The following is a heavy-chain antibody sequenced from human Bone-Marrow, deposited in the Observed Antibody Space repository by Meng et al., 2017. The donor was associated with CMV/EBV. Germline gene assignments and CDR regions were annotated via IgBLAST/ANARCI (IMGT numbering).Heavy chain of an antibody. Sequence: SVKVSCKASGGTFSSYAISWLRQAPGQGLEWMGGIIPIFGTANYAQKFQGRVTITTDESKSTAYMELNSLRSEDTAVYYCAREGGTYYDFWSGYPYYFDYWGQGTLVTVSS. CDR1: GGTFSSYA. CDR2: IIPIFGTA. J-gene: IGHJ4*02. CDR3: AREGGTYYDFWSGYPYYFDY. V-gene: IGHV1-69*05. D-gene: IGHD3-3*01.